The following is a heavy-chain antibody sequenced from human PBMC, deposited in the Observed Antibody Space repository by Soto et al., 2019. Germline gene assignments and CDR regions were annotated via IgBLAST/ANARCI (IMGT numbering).Heavy chain of an antibody. V-gene: IGHV3-30*18. J-gene: IGHJ6*02. D-gene: IGHD3-16*01. CDR1: GFTFSAYG. CDR3: AKDGGVRQYYYYYGMDV. CDR2: MSYDGINK. Sequence: GGSLRLSCAASGFTFSAYGMHWVRQAPGKGLEWAALMSYDGINKYYADSVKGRFTISRDNSRNTLYLQMNSLGAEDTAVYYCAKDGGVRQYYYYYGMDVWGQGTTVTVSS.